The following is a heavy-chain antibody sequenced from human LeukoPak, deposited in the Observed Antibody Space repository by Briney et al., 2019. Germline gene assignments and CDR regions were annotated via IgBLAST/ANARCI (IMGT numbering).Heavy chain of an antibody. Sequence: GGSLRLSCAASGFTFDDYGMSWVRQAPGKGLEWVSGINWNGGSTGYADSVKGRFTISRDNAKNSLYLQMNSLRAEDTALYYCARDLIPYYYERDAFDIWGQGTMVTVSS. V-gene: IGHV3-20*04. D-gene: IGHD3-22*01. J-gene: IGHJ3*02. CDR3: ARDLIPYYYERDAFDI. CDR2: INWNGGST. CDR1: GFTFDDYG.